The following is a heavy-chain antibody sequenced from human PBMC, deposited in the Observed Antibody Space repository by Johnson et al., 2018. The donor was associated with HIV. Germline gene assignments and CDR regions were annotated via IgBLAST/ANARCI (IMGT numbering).Heavy chain of an antibody. CDR3: AKDGSDIVVVPAAPDAFDI. Sequence: VQLVESGGGLVQPGGSLKLSCAASGFTFSDHWMYWVRQAPGKGLEWVSVISGGGSTYYADSVKGRFTISSDNSKNTLYLQMNSLRAEDTAVYYCAKDGSDIVVVPAAPDAFDIWGQGTMVTVSS. J-gene: IGHJ3*02. V-gene: IGHV3-23*04. CDR2: ISGGGST. CDR1: GFTFSDHW. D-gene: IGHD2-2*01.